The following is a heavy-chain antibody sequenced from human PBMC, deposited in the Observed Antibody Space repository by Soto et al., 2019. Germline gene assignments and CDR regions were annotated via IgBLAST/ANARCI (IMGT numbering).Heavy chain of an antibody. CDR1: GFSLNNTRVG. CDR3: ARIPSYGSTWEYYFYYYGMDV. CDR2: IFSIDEK. Sequence: QVTLKESGPVLVRPTETLTLTCTVSGFSLNNTRVGVSWIRQPPGKAPEWLAHIFSIDEKSYSTSLRTRLTISKYISKCQVVLIMTNMNPLDTATYFCARIPSYGSTWEYYFYYYGMDVWGQGTTVTVSS. J-gene: IGHJ6*02. D-gene: IGHD2-15*01. V-gene: IGHV2-26*01.